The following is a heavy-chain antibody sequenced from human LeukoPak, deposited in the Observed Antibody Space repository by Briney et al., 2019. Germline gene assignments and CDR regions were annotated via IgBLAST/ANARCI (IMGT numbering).Heavy chain of an antibody. CDR2: ISSSSSYI. J-gene: IGHJ4*02. CDR1: GFTFSSYS. D-gene: IGHD6-13*01. Sequence: GGSLRLSCAASGFTFSSYSMNWVRQAPGKGLEWVSSISSSSSYIYYADSVKGRFTISRDNAKNSLYLQMSSLRAEGTALYYCARDWLSNSWYRLGYWGQGTLVTVSS. V-gene: IGHV3-21*01. CDR3: ARDWLSNSWYRLGY.